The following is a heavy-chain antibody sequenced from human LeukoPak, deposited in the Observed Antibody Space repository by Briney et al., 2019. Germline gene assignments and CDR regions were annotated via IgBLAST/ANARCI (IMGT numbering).Heavy chain of an antibody. J-gene: IGHJ4*02. CDR1: GGSISSYY. CDR2: IYYSGNT. Sequence: SETLSLTCTVSGGSISSYYWSWIRQPPGKGLGWIGYIYYSGNTNYNPSLKSRVTISVDTSKNQFSLKLSSVTAADTAVYYCARESYGGRDYWGQGTLVTVSS. CDR3: ARESYGGRDY. V-gene: IGHV4-59*01. D-gene: IGHD3-16*01.